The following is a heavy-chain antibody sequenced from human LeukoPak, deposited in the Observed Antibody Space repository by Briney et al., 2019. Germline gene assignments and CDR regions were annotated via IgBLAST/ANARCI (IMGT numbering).Heavy chain of an antibody. D-gene: IGHD3-10*01. Sequence: GGSLRLSCAASGFTFSTSWMHWVRQAPGKGLVWVSLISSDGSTIIYADSVKGRFTISRDNAKSTLYLQMNSLRAEDTAVYYCARRSASGSYYFFVYWGQGTLVTVSS. J-gene: IGHJ4*02. V-gene: IGHV3-74*01. CDR2: ISSDGSTI. CDR1: GFTFSTSW. CDR3: ARRSASGSYYFFVY.